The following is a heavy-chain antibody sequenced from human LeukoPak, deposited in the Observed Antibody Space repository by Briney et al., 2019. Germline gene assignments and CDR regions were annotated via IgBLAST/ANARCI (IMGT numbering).Heavy chain of an antibody. CDR1: GFTFSSYA. Sequence: SGGSLRLSCAASGFTFSSYAMSWVRQAPGKGLEWVPAISGSGGSTYYADSVKGRFTISRDNSKNTLYLQMNSLRAEDTAVYYCARGPTGDHGMDVWGQGTTVTVSS. J-gene: IGHJ6*02. D-gene: IGHD7-27*01. CDR2: ISGSGGST. CDR3: ARGPTGDHGMDV. V-gene: IGHV3-23*01.